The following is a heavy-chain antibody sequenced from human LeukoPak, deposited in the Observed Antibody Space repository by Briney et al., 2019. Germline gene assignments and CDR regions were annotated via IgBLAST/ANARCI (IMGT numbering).Heavy chain of an antibody. J-gene: IGHJ5*02. Sequence: SETLSLTCTVSGGSISSYYWSWIRQPPGKGLEWIGYIYYSGSTNYNPSLKSRVTISVDTSKNQFSLKLSSVTAADTAVYYCARLGGGYVLNWFDPWGQGTLVTVSS. CDR3: ARLGGGYVLNWFDP. D-gene: IGHD5-12*01. CDR1: GGSISSYY. CDR2: IYYSGST. V-gene: IGHV4-59*08.